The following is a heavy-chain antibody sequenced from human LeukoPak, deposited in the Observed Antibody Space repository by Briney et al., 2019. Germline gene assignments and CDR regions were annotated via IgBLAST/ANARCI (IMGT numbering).Heavy chain of an antibody. Sequence: SVKVSCKASGGTFSSYATSWVRQAPGQGLEWMGGIIPIFGTANYAQKFQGRVTITADESTSTAYMELSSLRSEDTAVYYCAGDRGSDYGGNPAYYFDYWGQGTLVTVSS. V-gene: IGHV1-69*13. CDR3: AGDRGSDYGGNPAYYFDY. J-gene: IGHJ4*02. D-gene: IGHD4-23*01. CDR2: IIPIFGTA. CDR1: GGTFSSYA.